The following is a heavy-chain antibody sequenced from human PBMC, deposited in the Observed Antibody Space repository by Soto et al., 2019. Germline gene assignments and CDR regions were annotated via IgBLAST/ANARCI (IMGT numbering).Heavy chain of an antibody. CDR1: GGTIRANT. D-gene: IGHD6-6*01. J-gene: IGHJ4*02. CDR3: AFSSSYYFDY. CDR2: IIPIFGPA. V-gene: IGHV1-69*13. Sequence: GASVKVSCKASGGTIRANTITWVRQAPRQGLEWMGGIIPIFGPADYAQKFQGRVTITADESTSKVYMELTSLRSEDTAVYYCAFSSSYYFDYWGQGTLVTVSS.